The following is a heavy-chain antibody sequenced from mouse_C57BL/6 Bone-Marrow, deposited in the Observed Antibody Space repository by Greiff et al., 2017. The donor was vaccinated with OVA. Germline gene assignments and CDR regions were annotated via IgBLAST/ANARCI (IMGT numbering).Heavy chain of an antibody. CDR3: AREADPGGVDY. J-gene: IGHJ4*01. CDR1: GFPFTDYY. CDR2: IYSDGSST. D-gene: IGHD1-1*02. V-gene: IGHV5-16*01. Sequence: EVKLVESEAGLVQPGSSMKLSCTASGFPFTDYYMAWVRQLPGKGLEWLANIYSDGSSTYYLESFKSRSILSGDNATNILYLQMSSLTSEDTAMYYCAREADPGGVDYWGQGTSVTVSS.